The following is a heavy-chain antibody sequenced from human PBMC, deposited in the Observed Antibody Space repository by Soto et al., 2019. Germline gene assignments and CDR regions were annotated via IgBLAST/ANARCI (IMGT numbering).Heavy chain of an antibody. D-gene: IGHD3-10*01. Sequence: GGSLRLSCAASGFTFSSYSMNWVRQAPGKGLEWVSYISSSSSTIYYADTVKGRFTISRDNSKNTVFLQMNSLRVEDTAVYYFARDPGHYFNSGTNMFDYWGQGTLVTVSS. CDR1: GFTFSSYS. J-gene: IGHJ4*02. CDR3: ARDPGHYFNSGTNMFDY. V-gene: IGHV3-48*01. CDR2: ISSSSSTI.